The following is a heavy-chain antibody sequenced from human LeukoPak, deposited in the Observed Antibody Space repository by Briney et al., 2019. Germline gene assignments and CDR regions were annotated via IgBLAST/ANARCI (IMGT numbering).Heavy chain of an antibody. CDR1: GFTFSSYA. J-gene: IGHJ4*02. CDR2: ISWNSGSI. CDR3: AKGLYGSGS. V-gene: IGHV3-9*01. Sequence: GGSLRLSCAASGFTFSSYAMSWVRQAPGKGLEWVSGISWNSGSIGYADSVKGRFTISRDNAKNSLYLQMNSLRAEDTALYYCAKGLYGSGSWGQGTLVTVSS. D-gene: IGHD3-10*01.